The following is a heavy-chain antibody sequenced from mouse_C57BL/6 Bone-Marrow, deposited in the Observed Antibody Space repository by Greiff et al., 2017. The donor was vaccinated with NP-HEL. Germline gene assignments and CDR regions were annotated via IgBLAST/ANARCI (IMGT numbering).Heavy chain of an antibody. D-gene: IGHD1-1*01. CDR2: INPSNGGT. J-gene: IGHJ2*01. CDR3: ARCPIYYYGSRGYFDY. Sequence: QVQLQQPGTELVKPGASVKLSCKASGYTFTSYWMHWVKQRPGQGLEWIGNINPSNGGTNYNEKFKNKATLTVDKSSSTAYMQLSSLTSEDSAVYDCARCPIYYYGSRGYFDYWGQGTTLTVSS. V-gene: IGHV1-53*01. CDR1: GYTFTSYW.